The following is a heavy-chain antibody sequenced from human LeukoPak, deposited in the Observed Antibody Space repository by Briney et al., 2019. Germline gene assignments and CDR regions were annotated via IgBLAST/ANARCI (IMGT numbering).Heavy chain of an antibody. CDR2: INPNSGGT. CDR3: ARDADWGLPPAIHGWFDP. CDR1: GYTFTGYY. Sequence: PVASVKVSCKASGYTFTGYYMHWVRQAPGQGLEWMGWINPNSGGTNYAQKFQGRVTMTRDTSIGTAYMELSRLRSDDTAVYYCARDADWGLPPAIHGWFDPWGQGTLVTVSS. V-gene: IGHV1-2*02. J-gene: IGHJ5*02. D-gene: IGHD2-2*01.